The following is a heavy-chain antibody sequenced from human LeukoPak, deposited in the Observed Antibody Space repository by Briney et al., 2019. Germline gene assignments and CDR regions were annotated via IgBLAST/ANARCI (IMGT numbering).Heavy chain of an antibody. J-gene: IGHJ3*02. V-gene: IGHV3-48*04. CDR2: ISSSSSTI. CDR1: GFTFSSYS. Sequence: PGGSLRLSCAASGFTFSSYSMNWVRQAPGKGLEWVSYISSSSSTIYYADSVKGRFTISRDNAKNSLYLQMNSLRAEDTAVYYCASVVGAGRGLDAFDIWGQGTMVTVSS. D-gene: IGHD1-26*01. CDR3: ASVVGAGRGLDAFDI.